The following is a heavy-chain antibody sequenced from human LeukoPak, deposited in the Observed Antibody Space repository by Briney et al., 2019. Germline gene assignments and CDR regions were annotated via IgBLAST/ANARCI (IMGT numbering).Heavy chain of an antibody. CDR2: INPNSCGT. CDR3: ARYSTVTVYYFDY. V-gene: IGHV1-2*02. Sequence: ASVTVSFKASGYTFTFYCIDWVRQAPGQGLELMGWINPNSCGTKYAQKFQGRVTMTRDTSISTAYMELSRLRSDDTAVYYCARYSTVTVYYFDYWGQGTLVTAS. CDR1: GYTFTFYC. J-gene: IGHJ4*02. D-gene: IGHD4-17*01.